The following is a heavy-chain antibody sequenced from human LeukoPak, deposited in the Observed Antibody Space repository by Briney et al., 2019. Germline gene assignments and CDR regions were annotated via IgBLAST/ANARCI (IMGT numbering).Heavy chain of an antibody. V-gene: IGHV1-18*01. Sequence: GASVKVSCKASGGTFSSYAISWVRQAPGQGLEWMGWISAYNGNTNYAQKLQGRVTMTTDTSTSTAYMELRSLRSDDTAVYYCAREQVAGGRGIYYYGMDVWGQGTTVTVSS. J-gene: IGHJ6*02. CDR3: AREQVAGGRGIYYYGMDV. CDR1: GGTFSSYA. D-gene: IGHD6-19*01. CDR2: ISAYNGNT.